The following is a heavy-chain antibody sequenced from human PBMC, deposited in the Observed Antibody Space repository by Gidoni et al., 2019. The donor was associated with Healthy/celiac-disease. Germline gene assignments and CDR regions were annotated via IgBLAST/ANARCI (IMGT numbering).Heavy chain of an antibody. V-gene: IGHV3-21*01. CDR3: ARVPVGDSLDY. D-gene: IGHD3-10*01. J-gene: IGHJ4*02. Sequence: EVQLGETGGGLVKPGGSLRVSCAASGITFSSSSMNWVRQAPGKGLEWVSSILSSSSYIYYADSVKGRFTISRDNAKNSLYLQMNSLRAEDTAVYYCARVPVGDSLDYWGQGTLVTVSS. CDR1: GITFSSSS. CDR2: ILSSSSYI.